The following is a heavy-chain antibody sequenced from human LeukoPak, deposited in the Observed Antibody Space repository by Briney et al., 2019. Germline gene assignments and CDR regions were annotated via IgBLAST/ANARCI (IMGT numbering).Heavy chain of an antibody. Sequence: SETLSLTCTVSGGSISSSNYYWGWIRQPPGKGLEWIGRIYTSGSTNYNPSLKSRVTISVDTSKNQFSLKLSSVTAADTAVYYCANGSLLDYWGQGTLVTVSS. V-gene: IGHV4-61*02. CDR1: GGSISSSNYY. CDR3: ANGSLLDY. D-gene: IGHD2-8*02. CDR2: IYTSGST. J-gene: IGHJ4*02.